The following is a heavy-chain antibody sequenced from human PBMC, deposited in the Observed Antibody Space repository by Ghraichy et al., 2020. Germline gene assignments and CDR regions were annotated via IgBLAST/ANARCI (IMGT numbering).Heavy chain of an antibody. Sequence: GGSLRLSCAASGFTFSDYYMTWIRQAPGKGLECVSSITTVSSYTNYADSVKGRFTISRDNAKNSLYLQMNSLRAEDTAVYYCARTVYTVTTLPYFGLDVWGQGTTVTVSS. CDR2: ITTVSSYT. D-gene: IGHD4-17*01. CDR3: ARTVYTVTTLPYFGLDV. CDR1: GFTFSDYY. J-gene: IGHJ6*02. V-gene: IGHV3-11*06.